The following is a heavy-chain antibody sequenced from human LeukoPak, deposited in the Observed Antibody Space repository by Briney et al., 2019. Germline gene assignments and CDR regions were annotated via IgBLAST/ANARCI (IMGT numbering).Heavy chain of an antibody. J-gene: IGHJ4*02. CDR2: ILTKADGETR. CDR3: TSRLITTNDY. CDR1: GFTFSSYA. V-gene: IGHV3-15*01. D-gene: IGHD3-3*01. Sequence: GGSLRLSCAASGFTFSSYAMSWVRQAPGKGLERLGRILTKADGETRDYAAPAKGRFTISRDDSKNTLYLQMNSLKTEDTAVYFCTSRLITTNDYWGQGTLVTVSS.